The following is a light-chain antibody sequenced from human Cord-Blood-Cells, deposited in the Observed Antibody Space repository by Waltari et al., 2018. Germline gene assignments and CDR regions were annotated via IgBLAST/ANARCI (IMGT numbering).Light chain of an antibody. Sequence: QSALTQPASVSGSPGQSITISCTGTSSDVGGYNYVSWYQQHPGKAPNLMIYEVSNRPSGGSNRFSGSKSGNTASLTISGLQAEDEADYYCSSYTSSSTLVVFGTGTKVTVL. V-gene: IGLV2-14*01. CDR3: SSYTSSSTLVV. J-gene: IGLJ1*01. CDR2: EVS. CDR1: SSDVGGYNY.